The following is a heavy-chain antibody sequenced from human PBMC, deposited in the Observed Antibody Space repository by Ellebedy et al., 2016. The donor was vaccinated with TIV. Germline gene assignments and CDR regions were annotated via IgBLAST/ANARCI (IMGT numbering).Heavy chain of an antibody. CDR2: IIPIIGTP. CDR1: GYTFTEFD. D-gene: IGHD6-13*01. Sequence: SVKVSXKASGYTFTEFDINWVRQAPGQGLEWMGRIIPIIGTPNYAQKFQDRVTITADKSTSTAYMELSSLTYEDTAVYYCARPSSNWENFGYWGQGTLVTVSS. CDR3: ARPSSNWENFGY. J-gene: IGHJ4*02. V-gene: IGHV1-69*04.